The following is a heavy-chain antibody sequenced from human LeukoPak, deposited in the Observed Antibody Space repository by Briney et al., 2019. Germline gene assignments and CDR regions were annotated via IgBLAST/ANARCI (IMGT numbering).Heavy chain of an antibody. CDR2: ISGSGGST. CDR3: AKARGHLLWFGESLIDY. D-gene: IGHD3-10*01. CDR1: GFTFSSYA. J-gene: IGHJ4*02. Sequence: GGSLRLSCAASGFTFSSYAMSWVRQAPGKGLEWVSAISGSGGSTYYADSVKGRFTISRDNSKNTLYLQMNSLRAEDTTVYYCAKARGHLLWFGESLIDYWGQGTLVTVSS. V-gene: IGHV3-23*01.